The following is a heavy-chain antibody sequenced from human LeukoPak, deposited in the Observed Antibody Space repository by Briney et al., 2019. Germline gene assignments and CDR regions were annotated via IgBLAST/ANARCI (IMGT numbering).Heavy chain of an antibody. Sequence: SETLSLTCTVSVGSISGYCWSWLRQPPGKGLEWIGYIYNSGSTNYNPSLKSRVTISVDTSKNQFSLKLTSVTAADTAVYYCARVGGSNFYYYGMDVWGQGTTVTVSS. CDR3: ARVGGSNFYYYGMDV. J-gene: IGHJ6*02. CDR2: IYNSGST. V-gene: IGHV4-59*08. CDR1: VGSISGYC. D-gene: IGHD3-10*01.